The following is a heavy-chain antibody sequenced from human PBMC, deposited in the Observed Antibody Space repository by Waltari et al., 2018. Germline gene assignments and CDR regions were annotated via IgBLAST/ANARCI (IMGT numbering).Heavy chain of an antibody. Sequence: QVQLQESGPGLVKPTHTLSLTCTVSGEPISDDVSRWTYWTWIRQSAGKGLEWVGPIYSSGADDYNPSLRSRVTIALDTPKSHFTLKLTSVTAADTAVYYCANRGVGNYFKYFRLWSPGTLVTVSS. CDR1: GEPISDDVSRWTY. V-gene: IGHV4-61*02. CDR3: ANRGVGNYFKYFRL. D-gene: IGHD1-7*01. J-gene: IGHJ1*01. CDR2: IYSSGAD.